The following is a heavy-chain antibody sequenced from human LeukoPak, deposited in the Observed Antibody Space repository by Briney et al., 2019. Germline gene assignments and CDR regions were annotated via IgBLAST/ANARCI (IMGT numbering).Heavy chain of an antibody. CDR2: INPNSGGT. CDR1: GYTFTGYY. Sequence: ASVKVSCKASGYTFTGYYMHWVRQAPGQGIEWMGWINPNSGGTNYAQKFQGRVTMTRDTSISTAYMELSRLRSDDTAVYYCARGCCVADAFDIWGQGTMVTVSS. D-gene: IGHD2-21*01. V-gene: IGHV1-2*02. J-gene: IGHJ3*02. CDR3: ARGCCVADAFDI.